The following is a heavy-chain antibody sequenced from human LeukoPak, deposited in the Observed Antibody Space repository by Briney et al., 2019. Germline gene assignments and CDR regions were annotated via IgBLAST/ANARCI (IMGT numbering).Heavy chain of an antibody. V-gene: IGHV4-30-4*08. Sequence: PSETLSLTCTVSGGSVSSGDYYWNWIRQPPGKGLEWIGYIYYSGNTYYNPSLKSRLTLPVDTSKNQFSLQLTSVTAADTAVYYCARARRFAAAGTTAFDIWGQGTMVTVSS. CDR2: IYYSGNT. D-gene: IGHD6-13*01. J-gene: IGHJ3*02. CDR1: GGSVSSGDYY. CDR3: ARARRFAAAGTTAFDI.